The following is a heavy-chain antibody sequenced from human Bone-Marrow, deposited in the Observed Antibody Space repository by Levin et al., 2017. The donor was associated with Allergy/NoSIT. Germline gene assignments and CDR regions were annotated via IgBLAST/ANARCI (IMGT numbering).Heavy chain of an antibody. D-gene: IGHD3-10*01. J-gene: IGHJ3*01. Sequence: GGSLRLSCEGSGFIFGSLGMNWVRQAPGKGLEWVSGISGNVVNTYYADAVKGRFTVSRDNSKKTLYLQMDSLRVEDTAIYYCAKDRSFGSGTYGAFDFWGHGTMVTVSS. V-gene: IGHV3-23*01. CDR2: ISGNVVNT. CDR1: GFIFGSLG. CDR3: AKDRSFGSGTYGAFDF.